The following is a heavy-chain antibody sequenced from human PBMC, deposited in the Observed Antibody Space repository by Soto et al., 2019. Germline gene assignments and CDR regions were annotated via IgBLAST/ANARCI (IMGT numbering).Heavy chain of an antibody. CDR2: IYYSGST. D-gene: IGHD3-3*01. CDR1: GGSISSGGYY. Sequence: SETLSLTCTVSGGSISSGGYYWSWIRQHPXKGLEWIGYIYYSGSTYYNPSLKSRVTISVDTSKNQFSLKLSSVTAADTAVYYSARDRVYDFWSGVPTRWFDPWGQGTLVTVSS. CDR3: ARDRVYDFWSGVPTRWFDP. V-gene: IGHV4-31*03. J-gene: IGHJ5*02.